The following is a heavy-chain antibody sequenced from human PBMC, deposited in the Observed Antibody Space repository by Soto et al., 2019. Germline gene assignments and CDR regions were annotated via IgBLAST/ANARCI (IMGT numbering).Heavy chain of an antibody. J-gene: IGHJ6*02. D-gene: IGHD1-7*01. CDR3: ARVRVLGITGTTSYYYYGMDV. Sequence: QVQLQESGPGLVKPSETLSLTCTVSGGSVSSGSYYWSWIRQPPGKGLEWIGYIYYSGSTNYNPSLKSRVTISVDTSKNQFSLKLSSVTAADTAVYYCARVRVLGITGTTSYYYYGMDVWGQGTTVTVSS. CDR2: IYYSGST. V-gene: IGHV4-61*01. CDR1: GGSVSSGSYY.